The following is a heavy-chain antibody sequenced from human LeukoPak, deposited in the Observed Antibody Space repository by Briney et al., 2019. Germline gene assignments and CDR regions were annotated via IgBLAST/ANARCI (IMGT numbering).Heavy chain of an antibody. Sequence: SETLSLTCTVSGGSISSYYWSWIRQPAGKGLEWIGRIYTSGSTNYNPSLKSRVTMSVDTSKNQFSLKLSSVTAADTAVYYCARDREEYYYDSSGYYYEGPYGMDVWGQGTTVTVSS. CDR2: IYTSGST. J-gene: IGHJ6*02. D-gene: IGHD3-22*01. V-gene: IGHV4-4*07. CDR1: GGSISSYY. CDR3: ARDREEYYYDSSGYYYEGPYGMDV.